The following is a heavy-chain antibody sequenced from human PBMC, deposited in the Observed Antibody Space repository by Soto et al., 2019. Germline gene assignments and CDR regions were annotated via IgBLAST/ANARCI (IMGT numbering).Heavy chain of an antibody. D-gene: IGHD7-27*01. V-gene: IGHV3-23*01. CDR2: ISGSGGST. Sequence: EVQLLESGGGLVQPGGSLRLSCAASGFTFSSYAMSWVRQAPGKGLEWVSAISGSGGSTYYTDSVKGRFTISRDNSRNTLYLQMNSLRAEDTAVYYCAKDNAGDYYYYGMDVWGQGTTVTVSS. CDR1: GFTFSSYA. J-gene: IGHJ6*02. CDR3: AKDNAGDYYYYGMDV.